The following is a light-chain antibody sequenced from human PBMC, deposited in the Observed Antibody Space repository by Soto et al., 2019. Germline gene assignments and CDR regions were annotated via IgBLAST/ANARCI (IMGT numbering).Light chain of an antibody. J-gene: IGKJ2*01. CDR3: QQFDELPRT. CDR1: QDIRNN. V-gene: IGKV1-33*01. Sequence: DIQMTQSPSSLSTSVGDSVAITCQASQDIRNNLNWYQQKQGKAPKPLIYDASNLETGVPSRFSGSGSGTDFTLTISSLQPEDGATYYCQQFDELPRTFGQGTKLEIK. CDR2: DAS.